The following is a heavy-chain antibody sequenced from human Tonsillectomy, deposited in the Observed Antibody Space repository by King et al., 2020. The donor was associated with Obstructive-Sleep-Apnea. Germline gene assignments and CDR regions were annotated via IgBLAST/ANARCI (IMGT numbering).Heavy chain of an antibody. Sequence: VQLVESGAEVKKPGASVKVSCKASGYTFTSYYMHWVRQAPGQGLEWMGIINPSGGSTSYAQKFQGRVTMTRDTSTSTVYMELSSLRSEDTAVYYCARDQATVTTDDAFDIWGQGTMVTVSS. J-gene: IGHJ3*02. CDR1: GYTFTSYY. CDR3: ARDQATVTTDDAFDI. CDR2: INPSGGST. V-gene: IGHV1-46*01. D-gene: IGHD4-17*01.